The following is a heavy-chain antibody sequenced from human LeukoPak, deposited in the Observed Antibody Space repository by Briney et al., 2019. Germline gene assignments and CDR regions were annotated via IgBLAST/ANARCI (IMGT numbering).Heavy chain of an antibody. D-gene: IGHD3-3*01. CDR1: GFTVSSNY. CDR2: IYSGGST. Sequence: GGSLRLSCAASGFTVSSNYMSWVRQAPGKGLEWVSVIYSGGSTYYADSVKGRFTISRDNSKNTLYLQMNSLRAEDTAVYYCASHVLRFLEWFSLDYWGRGTLVTVSS. V-gene: IGHV3-66*02. CDR3: ASHVLRFLEWFSLDY. J-gene: IGHJ4*02.